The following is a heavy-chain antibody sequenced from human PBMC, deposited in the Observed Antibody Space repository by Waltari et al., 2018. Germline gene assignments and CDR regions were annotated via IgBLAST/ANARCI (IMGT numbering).Heavy chain of an antibody. CDR2: ISSSGNT. V-gene: IGHV3-53*01. J-gene: IGHJ6*02. Sequence: EVQLVESGGGLIQPGGSLRLSCAASGFTVTTNYMSWARRAQEKGLECVSIISSSGNTYYADSVKGRFTISRDKSKNTLYLQMNSLIAEDTAFYYCATRAAAGYYYGMDVWGRGTTVTVSS. CDR3: ATRAAAGYYYGMDV. CDR1: GFTVTTNY. D-gene: IGHD6-25*01.